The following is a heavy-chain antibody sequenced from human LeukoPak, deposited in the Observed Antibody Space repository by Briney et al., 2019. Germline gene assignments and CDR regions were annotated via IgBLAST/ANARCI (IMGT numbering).Heavy chain of an antibody. CDR3: ARGNRVRGVIVWFDP. J-gene: IGHJ5*02. CDR2: IHYSGST. D-gene: IGHD3-10*01. V-gene: IGHV4-59*01. CDR1: GGSISSYY. Sequence: ASETLSLTCTVSGGSISSYYWSWIRQPPGKGLEWIGYIHYSGSTNYNPSLKSRITISLDTSKNQFSVNLTSVTAADTAVYFCARGNRVRGVIVWFDPWGQGTLVTVSS.